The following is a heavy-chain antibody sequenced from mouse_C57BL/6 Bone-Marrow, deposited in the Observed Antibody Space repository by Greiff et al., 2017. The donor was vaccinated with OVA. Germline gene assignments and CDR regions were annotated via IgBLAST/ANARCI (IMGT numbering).Heavy chain of an antibody. CDR2: INPNNGGT. CDR3: ARQDLYYYGSSYVAY. V-gene: IGHV1-26*01. Sequence: EVQLQQSGPELVKPGASVKISCKASGYTFTDYYMNWVKQSHGKSLEWIGDINPNNGGTSYNQKFKGKATLTVDKSSSTAYMELRSLTSEDSAVYYCARQDLYYYGSSYVAYWGQGTLVTVSA. D-gene: IGHD1-1*01. CDR1: GYTFTDYY. J-gene: IGHJ3*01.